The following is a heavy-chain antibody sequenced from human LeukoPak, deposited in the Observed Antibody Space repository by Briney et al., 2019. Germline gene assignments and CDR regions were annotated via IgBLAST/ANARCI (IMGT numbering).Heavy chain of an antibody. J-gene: IGHJ5*02. V-gene: IGHV4-61*01. D-gene: IGHD1-26*01. CDR1: GASVSSASY. Sequence: NASETLSLTCTVSGASVSSASYWTWIRQPPGKGVEWIAHIYNGVNTNYNPSLKSRVTISVDTSKNQFSLRLNSVTAADTAVYYCARSRAFNSGAFDPWGQGSLGTVSS. CDR2: IYNGVNT. CDR3: ARSRAFNSGAFDP.